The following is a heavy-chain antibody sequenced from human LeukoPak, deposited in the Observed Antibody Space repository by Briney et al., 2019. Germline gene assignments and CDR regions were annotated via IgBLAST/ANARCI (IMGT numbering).Heavy chain of an antibody. Sequence: GGSLRLSCAASGFSFSVYWMHWVRQAPGKGPVRVSRIKTDGSITDYADFVKGRFTISRDNAKNTLYLQMNSLRAEDTAVYYCVRDFMYSTACTGCWGQGTLVTVSS. CDR3: VRDFMYSTACTGC. V-gene: IGHV3-74*01. CDR2: IKTDGSIT. J-gene: IGHJ4*02. CDR1: GFSFSVYW. D-gene: IGHD4-11*01.